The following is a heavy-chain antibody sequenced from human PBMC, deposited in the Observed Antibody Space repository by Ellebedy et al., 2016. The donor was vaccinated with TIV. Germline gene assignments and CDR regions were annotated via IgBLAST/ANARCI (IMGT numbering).Heavy chain of an antibody. D-gene: IGHD2-21*01. V-gene: IGHV3-66*01. J-gene: IGHJ5*02. CDR1: GIIVSDYF. Sequence: GGSLRLSCEASGIIVSDYFMNWVRQAPGKGLEWVSVLYPDAKTNYTDSVNGRFIVSRDSSKNTLYLQMNSLTAEDTAVYYCARDPGGGGDFGDNWFDPWGQGTLVNVSS. CDR3: ARDPGGGGDFGDNWFDP. CDR2: LYPDAKT.